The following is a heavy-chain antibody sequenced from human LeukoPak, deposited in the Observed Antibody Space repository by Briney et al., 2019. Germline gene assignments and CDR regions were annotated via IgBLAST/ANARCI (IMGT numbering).Heavy chain of an antibody. CDR2: INSDGSST. D-gene: IGHD1-26*01. Sequence: AGGSLRLSCAASGFTFSSHWMHWVRQAPGKGLEWVSRINSDGSSTSYADSVKGRFTISRDNAKNTLYLQMNSLRAEDTAVYYCARDGKGYYGMDVWGQGTTVTVSS. CDR1: GFTFSSHW. J-gene: IGHJ6*02. CDR3: ARDGKGYYGMDV. V-gene: IGHV3-74*01.